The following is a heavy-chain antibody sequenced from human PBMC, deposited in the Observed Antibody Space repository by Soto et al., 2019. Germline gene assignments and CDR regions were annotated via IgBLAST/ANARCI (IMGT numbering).Heavy chain of an antibody. CDR3: ARDLNEYSSGYNWFDP. CDR1: GGSSSSSTYS. V-gene: IGHV4-39*07. J-gene: IGHJ5*02. Sequence: PSETLSLTCTASGGSSSSSTYSWGWIRQPPGKGLEWIGSMHYSGATYYNPSLKSRVSISVDTSKNQFSLKLSSVTAADTAVYYCARDLNEYSSGYNWFDPWGQGTLVTVSS. CDR2: MHYSGAT. D-gene: IGHD6-19*01.